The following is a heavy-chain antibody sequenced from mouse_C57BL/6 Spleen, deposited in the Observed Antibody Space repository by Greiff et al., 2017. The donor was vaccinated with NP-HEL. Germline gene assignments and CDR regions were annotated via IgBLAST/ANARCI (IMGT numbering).Heavy chain of an antibody. V-gene: IGHV1-81*01. CDR3: AETAQATYYFDY. Sequence: QVQLQQSGAELARPGASVKLSCKASGYTFTSYGISWVKQRTGQGLEWIGEIYPRSGNTYYNEKFKGKAPLTADKSSSTAYMELRILTSEDSAVYFCAETAQATYYFDYWGQGTTLTVSS. J-gene: IGHJ2*01. CDR2: IYPRSGNT. CDR1: GYTFTSYG. D-gene: IGHD3-2*02.